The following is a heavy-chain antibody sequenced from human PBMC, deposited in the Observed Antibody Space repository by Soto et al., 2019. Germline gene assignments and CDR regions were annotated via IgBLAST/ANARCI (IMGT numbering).Heavy chain of an antibody. CDR1: GFTFSSYA. V-gene: IGHV3-23*01. CDR2: ISGSGGST. D-gene: IGHD3-3*01. J-gene: IGHJ5*02. CDR3: AKTPHEDFWSGYYSNWFDP. Sequence: PGGSLRLSCAASGFTFSSYAMSWVRQAPGKGLEWVSAISGSGGSTYYADSVKGRFTISRDNSKNTLYLQMNSLRAEDTAVYYCAKTPHEDFWSGYYSNWFDPWGQGTLVTVSS.